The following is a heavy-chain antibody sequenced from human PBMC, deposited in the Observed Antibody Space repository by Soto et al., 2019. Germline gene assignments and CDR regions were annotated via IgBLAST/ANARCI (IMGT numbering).Heavy chain of an antibody. CDR1: GGSFSGYY. J-gene: IGHJ4*02. Sequence: QVQLQQWGAGLLKPSETLSLTCAVYGGSFSGYYWSWIRQPPGKGLEWIGEINHSGSTNYNPSLKCRVTISVDTSKNQFSLKLSSVTAADTAVYYCARALYTRYFDYWGQGTLVTVSS. D-gene: IGHD4-4*01. V-gene: IGHV4-34*01. CDR3: ARALYTRYFDY. CDR2: INHSGST.